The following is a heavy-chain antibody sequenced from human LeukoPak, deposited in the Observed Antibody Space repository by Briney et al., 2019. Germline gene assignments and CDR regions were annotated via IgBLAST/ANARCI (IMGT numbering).Heavy chain of an antibody. CDR2: INPNSGGT. D-gene: IGHD3-10*01. CDR1: GYTFTGYY. CDR3: ARGPRSYYGSGSLGYYYYYGMDV. Sequence: GASVKVSCKASGYTFTGYYMHCVRQAPGQGLEWMGWINPNSGGTNYAQKFQGRVTMTRDTSISTAYMELSRLRSDDTAVYYCARGPRSYYGSGSLGYYYYYGMDVWGQGTTVTVSS. V-gene: IGHV1-2*02. J-gene: IGHJ6*02.